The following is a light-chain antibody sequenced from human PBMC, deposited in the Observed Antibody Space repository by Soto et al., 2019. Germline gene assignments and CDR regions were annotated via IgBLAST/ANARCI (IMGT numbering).Light chain of an antibody. CDR2: GNS. Sequence: QSVLTQPPSVSGAPGQRVTIYCTGSSSNIGAGYDVHWYQQLPGTAPKLLIYGNSNRPSGVPDRFSGSKSGTSASLAITGLQAEDEADYYCQSYDSSLIGYVFGTGTKLTVL. CDR3: QSYDSSLIGYV. J-gene: IGLJ1*01. CDR1: SSNIGAGYD. V-gene: IGLV1-40*01.